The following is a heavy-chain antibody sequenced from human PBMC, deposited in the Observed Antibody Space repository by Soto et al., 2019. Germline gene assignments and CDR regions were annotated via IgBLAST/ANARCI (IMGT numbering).Heavy chain of an antibody. Sequence: PGGPLRLSGAGSVFTCGDSYMSWIRQAPGKGLEWLSYISPGSRYPAYADSVKGRFTISRDNAKRSLYLQMMSLTAEDTAIYYCVRGGGGGLFDPWGQGTMVTVSS. CDR2: ISPGSRYP. V-gene: IGHV3-11*06. CDR1: VFTCGDSY. J-gene: IGHJ5*02. CDR3: VRGGGGGLFDP. D-gene: IGHD2-15*01.